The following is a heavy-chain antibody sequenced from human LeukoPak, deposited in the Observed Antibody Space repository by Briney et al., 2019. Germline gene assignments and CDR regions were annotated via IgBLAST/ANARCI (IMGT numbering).Heavy chain of an antibody. J-gene: IGHJ5*02. CDR3: ARGRRSVHYYGSGSYYNGGSRDDWFDP. D-gene: IGHD3-10*01. Sequence: KTSETLSLTCTVSGGSISSGGYYWSWIRQPPGKGLEWIGEINHSGSTNYNPSLKSRVTISVDTSKNQFSLKLSSVTAADTAVYYCARGRRSVHYYGSGSYYNGGSRDDWFDPWGQGTLVTVSS. CDR2: INHSGST. CDR1: GGSISSGGYY. V-gene: IGHV4-39*07.